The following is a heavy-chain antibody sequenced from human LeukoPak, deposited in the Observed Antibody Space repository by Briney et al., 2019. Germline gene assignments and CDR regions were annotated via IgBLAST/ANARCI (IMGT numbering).Heavy chain of an antibody. D-gene: IGHD1-26*01. Sequence: GGSLRLSCAASGFTFSTYNMNWVRQAPGKGLEWVSSISSSSNYIYYADSVKGRFAISRDNAKNSLYLQMNSLRAEDTDMYYCARDVGASAPDAFDIWGQGTMVTVFS. CDR3: ARDVGASAPDAFDI. V-gene: IGHV3-21*01. J-gene: IGHJ3*02. CDR2: ISSSSNYI. CDR1: GFTFSTYN.